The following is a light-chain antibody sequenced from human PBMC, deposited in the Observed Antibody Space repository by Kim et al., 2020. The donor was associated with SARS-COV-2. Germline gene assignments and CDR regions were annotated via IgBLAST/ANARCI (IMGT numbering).Light chain of an antibody. CDR3: QVWDSSTGV. CDR2: SDR. CDR1: NIGSKN. J-gene: IGLJ2*01. Sequence: SYELTQPLSVSVALGQTASITCGGNNIGSKNVHWYQQKPGQAPVLVIYSDRHRPSGIPERFSGSNSGNTATLTISRAQAGDEADYYCQVWDSSTGVFGGGTQRTVL. V-gene: IGLV3-9*01.